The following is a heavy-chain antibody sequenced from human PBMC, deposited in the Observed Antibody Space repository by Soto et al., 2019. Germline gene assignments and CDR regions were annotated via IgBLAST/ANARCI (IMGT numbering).Heavy chain of an antibody. CDR3: ARDPVAGPLYFDY. V-gene: IGHV1-46*01. CDR1: GYTFTSYY. Sequence: QVQLVQSGAEVKKPGASVKVSCKASGYTFTSYYMHWVRQAPGQGLEWMGIINPSGGSTSYAQKFQGSVTMNRGTSTSTVYMELSSLRSEDTAVYYCARDPVAGPLYFDYWGQGTLVTVSS. CDR2: INPSGGST. D-gene: IGHD6-19*01. J-gene: IGHJ4*02.